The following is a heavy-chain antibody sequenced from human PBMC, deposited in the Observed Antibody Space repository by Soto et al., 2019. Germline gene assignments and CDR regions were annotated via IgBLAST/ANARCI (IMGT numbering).Heavy chain of an antibody. V-gene: IGHV1-3*05. J-gene: IGHJ4*02. Sequence: QVQLVQSGAEEKKPGASVKVSCKASGYTFTSYAMHWVRQAPGQRLEWMGWINAGNGNTKFSQKFQGRVTITRDTSASTAYMELSSLRSEDTAVYYCARAVGGPTSNLDYWGQGTLVTVSS. CDR2: INAGNGNT. CDR3: ARAVGGPTSNLDY. D-gene: IGHD3-16*01. CDR1: GYTFTSYA.